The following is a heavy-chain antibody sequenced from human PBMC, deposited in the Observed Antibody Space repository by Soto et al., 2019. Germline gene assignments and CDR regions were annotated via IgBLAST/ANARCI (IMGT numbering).Heavy chain of an antibody. Sequence: EVQLLKSGGDLVQPGGSLRLSCAAAGFMFSSYGMSWVRQAPGKGLQWVATIHPSGGSTHYAESVRGRFTISRDNSRDTLYLQMNSLRAEDTAVYYCAKDPSTGPPDCWGQGALVTVSS. CDR2: IHPSGGST. CDR3: AKDPSTGPPDC. V-gene: IGHV3-23*01. CDR1: GFMFSSYG. J-gene: IGHJ4*02. D-gene: IGHD3-9*01.